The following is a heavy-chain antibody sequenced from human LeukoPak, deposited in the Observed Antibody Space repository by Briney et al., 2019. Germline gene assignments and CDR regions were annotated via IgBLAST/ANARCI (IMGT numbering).Heavy chain of an antibody. CDR2: INPSGGST. CDR1: GYTFTGYY. D-gene: IGHD5-18*01. J-gene: IGHJ4*02. CDR3: ARSRQDTAMELDY. V-gene: IGHV1-46*01. Sequence: ASVKVSCKASGYTFTGYYMHWVRQAPGQGLEWMGIINPSGGSTSYAQKFQGRVTMTRDMSTSTVYMELSSLRSEDTAVYYCARSRQDTAMELDYWGQGTLVTVSS.